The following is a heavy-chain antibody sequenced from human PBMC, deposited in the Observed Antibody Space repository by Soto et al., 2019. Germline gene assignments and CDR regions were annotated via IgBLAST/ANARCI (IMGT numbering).Heavy chain of an antibody. CDR3: AKDQWEPIFGVVEMGAFDI. Sequence: GGSLRLSCAASGFTFSSYAMSWVRQAPGKGLEWVSAISGSGGSTYYADSVKGRFTISRDNSKNTLYLQMNSLRAEDTAVYYCAKDQWEPIFGVVEMGAFDIWGQGTMVTVSS. J-gene: IGHJ3*02. CDR1: GFTFSSYA. CDR2: ISGSGGST. D-gene: IGHD3-3*01. V-gene: IGHV3-23*01.